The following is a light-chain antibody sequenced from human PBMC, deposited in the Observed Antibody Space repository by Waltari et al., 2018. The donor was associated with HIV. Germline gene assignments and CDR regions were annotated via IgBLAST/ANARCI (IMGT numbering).Light chain of an antibody. J-gene: IGLJ2*01. CDR1: SLRTYY. Sequence: SSELTQDPAVSVALGQTVRITCQGDSLRTYYASWYQQKPGQAPVLVIYGKNVRPAGIPDRFSVSNSGNTASLTITWAQAEDEGDYYCNSRDSSGDHLKFGGGTKLTVL. CDR2: GKN. CDR3: NSRDSSGDHLK. V-gene: IGLV3-19*01.